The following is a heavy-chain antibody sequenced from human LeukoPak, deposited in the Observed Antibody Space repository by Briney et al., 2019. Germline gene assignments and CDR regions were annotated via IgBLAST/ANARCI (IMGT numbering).Heavy chain of an antibody. CDR3: ARPAYYDSSGRTPLDY. CDR2: ISGSGGST. J-gene: IGHJ4*02. D-gene: IGHD3-22*01. CDR1: GFTFNTYA. Sequence: QPGGSLRLSCAASGFTFNTYAMSWVRQAPGKGLEWVSGISGSGGSTYYADSVKGRFTISRDNSKNTLYLQMNSLRAEDTAIYYCARPAYYDSSGRTPLDYWGQGTLVTVSS. V-gene: IGHV3-23*01.